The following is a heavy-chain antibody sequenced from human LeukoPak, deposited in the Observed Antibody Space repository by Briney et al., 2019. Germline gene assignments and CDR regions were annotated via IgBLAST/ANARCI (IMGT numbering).Heavy chain of an antibody. V-gene: IGHV1-8*01. CDR2: MNPNSGNT. Sequence: GASVKVSCKASGYTFTSYGINWVRQASGQGLEWMGWMNPNSGNTGYAQKFQGRGTMTRDTSRSTAYLELTPLRPDDTAVYYCARGPTPYCSGDSCYSFLYFHHWGQGTLVTVSS. CDR1: GYTFTSYG. CDR3: ARGPTPYCSGDSCYSFLYFHH. D-gene: IGHD2-15*01. J-gene: IGHJ1*01.